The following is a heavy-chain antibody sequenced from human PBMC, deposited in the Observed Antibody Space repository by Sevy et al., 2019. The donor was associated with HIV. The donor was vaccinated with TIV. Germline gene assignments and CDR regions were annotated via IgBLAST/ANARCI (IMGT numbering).Heavy chain of an antibody. V-gene: IGHV3-30*18. Sequence: GGSLRLSCAASGFTFSNYGMHWVRQAPGKGLEWVSIMSNDGSKKYDADSVKGRFTISRDNSKNTLYLQMNSLRAEDMAVYFCAKDRGFGGVIANYMDVWGKGATVTVSS. J-gene: IGHJ6*03. D-gene: IGHD3-16*02. CDR2: MSNDGSKK. CDR1: GFTFSNYG. CDR3: AKDRGFGGVIANYMDV.